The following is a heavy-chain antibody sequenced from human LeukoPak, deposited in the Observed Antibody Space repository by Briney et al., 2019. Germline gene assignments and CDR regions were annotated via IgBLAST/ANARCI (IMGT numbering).Heavy chain of an antibody. J-gene: IGHJ6*03. CDR3: ARHAYYYDSSGYLNYYYYYYMDV. V-gene: IGHV4-34*01. D-gene: IGHD3-22*01. CDR2: INHSGST. CDR1: GGSFSGYY. Sequence: SETLSLTCAVYGGSFSGYYWSWIRQPPGKGLEWIGEINHSGSTNYNPSLKSRVTISVDTSKNQFSLKLSSVTAADTAVYYCARHAYYYDSSGYLNYYYYYYMDVWGKGTTVTISS.